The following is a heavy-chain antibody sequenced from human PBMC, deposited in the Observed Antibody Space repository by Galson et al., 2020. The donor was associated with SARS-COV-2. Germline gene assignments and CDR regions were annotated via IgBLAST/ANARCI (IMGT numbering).Heavy chain of an antibody. V-gene: IGHV4-31*03. D-gene: IGHD2-21*01. CDR1: GDSVSRAGYY. Sequence: SETLSLTCPVSGDSVSRAGYYWSWLRQHPGKGPEWIGYIQSSGSTFYNPSLKSRVTISADASKKQFSLKLNSVTAADTVVYYCARVCGGYDTEYWGQGSLVIVSS. CDR2: IQSSGST. J-gene: IGHJ4*02. CDR3: ARVCGGYDTEY.